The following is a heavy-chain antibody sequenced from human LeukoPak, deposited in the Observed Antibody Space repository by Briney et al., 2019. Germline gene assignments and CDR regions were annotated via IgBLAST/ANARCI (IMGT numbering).Heavy chain of an antibody. V-gene: IGHV3-7*01. Sequence: GGSLRLSCAASGFTFSSYWMSWVRQAPGKGLEWVANIKQDGSEKYYVDSVKGRFTISRDNAKNSLYLQMNSLRAEDTAVYYCARGVPSGVDYFDYWGQGTLVTVSS. CDR3: ARGVPSGVDYFDY. CDR2: IKQDGSEK. D-gene: IGHD6-19*01. CDR1: GFTFSSYW. J-gene: IGHJ4*02.